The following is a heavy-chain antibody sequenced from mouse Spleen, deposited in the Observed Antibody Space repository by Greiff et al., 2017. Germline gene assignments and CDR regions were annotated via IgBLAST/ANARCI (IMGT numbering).Heavy chain of an antibody. CDR2: IDPENGDT. CDR1: GFNIKEDY. V-gene: IGHV14-4*01. D-gene: IGHD2-1*01. CDR3: TRANGNYLRLDV. Sequence: VQLKESGAELVRPGASVKLSCTASGFNIKEDYMHWVKQRPEQGLEWIGWIDPENGDTEYASKFQGKATITADTSSNTAYLQLSSLTSEDTAVYYCTRANGNYLRLDVWGAGTTVTVSS. J-gene: IGHJ1*01.